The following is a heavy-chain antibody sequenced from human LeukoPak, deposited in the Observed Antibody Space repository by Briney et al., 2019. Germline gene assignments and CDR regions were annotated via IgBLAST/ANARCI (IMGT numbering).Heavy chain of an antibody. CDR2: IRYDATYA. Sequence: GGSLRLSCAASGFTFSAYGMHWLRQAPGKGLEWVAFIRYDATYAYYADSVQGRFAISRDISRNTLYLQMNSPRSEDTAVYYCAREKGNCSGTSCYNFGFDPWGQGTLVTVSS. CDR3: AREKGNCSGTSCYNFGFDP. V-gene: IGHV3-30*02. J-gene: IGHJ5*02. CDR1: GFTFSAYG. D-gene: IGHD2-2*02.